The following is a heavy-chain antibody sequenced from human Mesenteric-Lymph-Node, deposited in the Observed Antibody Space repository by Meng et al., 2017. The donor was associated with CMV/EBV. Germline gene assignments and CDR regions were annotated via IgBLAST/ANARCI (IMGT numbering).Heavy chain of an antibody. Sequence: GESLKISCAASGFTCSSYTMNWVRQAPGKGLEWVASISSDDRSIYDTDSVKGRFTISRDNARTSLYLQMNSLRDEDTAVYYCARDPDTAVALYYFDYWGQGTLVTVSS. J-gene: IGHJ4*02. CDR2: ISSDDRSI. V-gene: IGHV3-21*01. CDR1: GFTCSSYT. CDR3: ARDPDTAVALYYFDY. D-gene: IGHD5-18*01.